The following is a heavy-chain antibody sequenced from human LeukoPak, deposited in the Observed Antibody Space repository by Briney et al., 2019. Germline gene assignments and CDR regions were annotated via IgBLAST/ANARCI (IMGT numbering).Heavy chain of an antibody. J-gene: IGHJ6*02. CDR2: ISGSGGST. D-gene: IGHD3-16*01. CDR3: ARRGGGRLHLHGMDV. CDR1: GFTFSSYA. V-gene: IGHV3-23*01. Sequence: GGSLRLSCAASGFTFSSYAMSWVRQAPGKGLEWVSAISGSGGSTYYADSVKGRFTISRDNFKNTVCLQMNSLRAEDTAVYYCARRGGGRLHLHGMDVWGQGTTVTVS.